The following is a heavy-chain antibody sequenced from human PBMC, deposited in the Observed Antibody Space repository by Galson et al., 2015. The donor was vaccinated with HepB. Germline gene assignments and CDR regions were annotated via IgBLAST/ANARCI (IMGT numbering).Heavy chain of an antibody. D-gene: IGHD2-2*03. CDR1: GGSISSGGYY. CDR2: TYYSGST. J-gene: IGHJ3*02. V-gene: IGHV4-31*03. Sequence: TLSLTCTVSGGSISSGGYYWSWIRQHPGKGLEWIGYTYYSGSTYYNPSLKSRVTISVETSKNQFSLKLSSVTAADTAVYYCARDYGYCSSTSCPDGAFDIWGQGTMVTVSS. CDR3: ARDYGYCSSTSCPDGAFDI.